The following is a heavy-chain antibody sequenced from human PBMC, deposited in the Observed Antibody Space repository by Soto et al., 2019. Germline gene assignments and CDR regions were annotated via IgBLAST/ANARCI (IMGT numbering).Heavy chain of an antibody. CDR1: GFTLSSYA. CDR2: ISGSGGST. CDR3: AKDLLPLRYFDWLAFDY. J-gene: IGHJ4*02. D-gene: IGHD3-9*01. V-gene: IGHV3-23*01. Sequence: GGSLRLSCAASGFTLSSYAMSWVRQAPGKGLEWVSAISGSGGSTYYADSVKGRFTISRDNSKNTLYLQMNSLRAEDTAVYYCAKDLLPLRYFDWLAFDYWGQGTLVTVPQ.